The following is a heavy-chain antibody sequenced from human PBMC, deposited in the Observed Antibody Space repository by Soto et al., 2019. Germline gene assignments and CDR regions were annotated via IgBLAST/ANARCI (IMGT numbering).Heavy chain of an antibody. Sequence: QVQLQESGPGLVKPSGTLYLTCAVSGGSISSSNWWSWVRQPPGKGLEWIGEIYHGGSTEYNPSLKRCVTLSVDKSKNQLSILLTSVTAAATAVYYCARARISVADIADLDCWGQGALVTVSS. CDR2: IYHGGST. J-gene: IGHJ4*02. V-gene: IGHV4-4*02. CDR3: ARARISVADIADLDC. CDR1: GGSISSSNW. D-gene: IGHD6-19*01.